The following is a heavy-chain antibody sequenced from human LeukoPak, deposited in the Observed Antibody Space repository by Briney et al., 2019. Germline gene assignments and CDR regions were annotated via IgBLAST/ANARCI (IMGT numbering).Heavy chain of an antibody. CDR1: GGSISSGGYY. D-gene: IGHD1-26*01. CDR2: IYYSGST. J-gene: IGHJ4*02. CDR3: ARGRSGSYYFDY. Sequence: QVQLQESGPGLVKPSQTLSLTCTVSGGSISSGGYYWSWIRQHPGEGLEWIGYIYYSGSTYYNPSLKSRVTISVDTSKNQFSLKLSSVTAADTAVYYCARGRSGSYYFDYWGQGTLVTVSS. V-gene: IGHV4-31*03.